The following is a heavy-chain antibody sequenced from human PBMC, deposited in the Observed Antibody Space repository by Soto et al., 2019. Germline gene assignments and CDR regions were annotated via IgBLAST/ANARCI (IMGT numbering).Heavy chain of an antibody. CDR3: ARALGYTYGHLPIDY. V-gene: IGHV4-34*01. J-gene: IGHJ4*02. Sequence: QVQLQQWGAGLLKPSETLSLTCAVYGGSFSGYYWSWIRQPPGKGLEWIGEINHGGSTNYNPSLKSRVTISGDTSKNQFSLKLNSVTAADTAVYYCARALGYTYGHLPIDYWGQGTLVTVSS. CDR1: GGSFSGYY. D-gene: IGHD5-18*01. CDR2: INHGGST.